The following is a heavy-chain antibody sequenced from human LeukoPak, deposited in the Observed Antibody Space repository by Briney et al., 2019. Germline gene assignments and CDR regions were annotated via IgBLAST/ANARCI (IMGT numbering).Heavy chain of an antibody. D-gene: IGHD5-24*01. CDR1: GFTLINYS. CDR2: ISSSTV. CDR3: ARVADGHSVNYFDP. Sequence: GGSLRLSCAASGFTLINYSMNWVRQAPGKGLEWVSFISSSTVYYADFVEGRFTVSRDNAKDSLFLQMNSLREEDTAIFYCARVADGHSVNYFDPWGQGTLVTVSS. J-gene: IGHJ4*02. V-gene: IGHV3-48*02.